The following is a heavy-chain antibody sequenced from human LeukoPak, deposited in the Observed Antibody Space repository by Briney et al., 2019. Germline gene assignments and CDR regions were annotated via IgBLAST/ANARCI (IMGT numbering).Heavy chain of an antibody. Sequence: KPSETLSLTCTVSGYSISSGYYWGWIRQPPGKGLEWIGSIYHSGSTYYNPSLKSRVTISVDTSKNQFSLKLSSVTAADTAVYYCARIKQSGVCDYWGQGTLVTVSS. CDR2: IYHSGST. D-gene: IGHD3-10*01. J-gene: IGHJ4*02. CDR3: ARIKQSGVCDY. CDR1: GYSISSGYY. V-gene: IGHV4-38-2*02.